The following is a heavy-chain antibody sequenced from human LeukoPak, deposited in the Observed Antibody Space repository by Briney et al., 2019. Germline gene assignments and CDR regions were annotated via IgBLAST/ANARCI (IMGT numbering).Heavy chain of an antibody. V-gene: IGHV4-61*02. Sequence: TPSLTCTVSGGSISSGSYYWSWIRQPAGKGLEWIGRIYTSGSTNYNPSLKSRVTISVDTSKNQFSLKLSSVTAADTAVYYCARLSSSIVNWFDPWGQGTLVTVSS. J-gene: IGHJ5*02. CDR1: GGSISSGSYY. CDR3: ARLSSSIVNWFDP. CDR2: IYTSGST. D-gene: IGHD6-6*01.